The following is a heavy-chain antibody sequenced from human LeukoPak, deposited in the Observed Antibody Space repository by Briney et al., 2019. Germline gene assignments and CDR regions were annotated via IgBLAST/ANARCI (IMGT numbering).Heavy chain of an antibody. V-gene: IGHV1-18*04. J-gene: IGHJ6*04. D-gene: IGHD6-19*01. CDR3: ARDRSSGWYEHYYYYGMDV. CDR1: GYTFTSYG. CDR2: ISAYNGNT. Sequence: GASVKVSCKASGYTFTSYGISWVRQAPGQGLEWMGWISAYNGNTNYAQKLQGRVTMTTDTSTSTAYMELRSLRSDDTAVYYCARDRSSGWYEHYYYYGMDVWGKGTTVTVSS.